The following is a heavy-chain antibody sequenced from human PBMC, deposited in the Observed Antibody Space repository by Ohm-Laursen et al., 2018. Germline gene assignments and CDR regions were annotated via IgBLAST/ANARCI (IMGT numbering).Heavy chain of an antibody. J-gene: IGHJ1*01. V-gene: IGHV3-21*01. Sequence: SLRLSCAASGFTFSSYSMNWVRQAPGKGLEWVSSISSSSSYIYYADSVKGRFTISRDNAKNSLYLQMYSLRADDTAVYYCARVSNYPRKDFQHWGQGTLVTVSS. CDR1: GFTFSSYS. CDR2: ISSSSSYI. D-gene: IGHD4/OR15-4a*01. CDR3: ARVSNYPRKDFQH.